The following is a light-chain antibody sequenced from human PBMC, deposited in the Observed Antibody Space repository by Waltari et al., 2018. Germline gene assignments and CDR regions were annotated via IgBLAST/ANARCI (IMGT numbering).Light chain of an antibody. CDR2: DVN. CDR3: CSYAGSTSWL. V-gene: IGLV2-11*01. J-gene: IGLJ3*02. Sequence: QSALTQPRSVSGSPGQSVAISCTGTNSHVGGYNSVSWYQHHPGKAPKLMIYDVNKRPSGVPDRFSGSKSGNTASLTISGLQAEDEAEYYCCSYAGSTSWLFGGGTKLTVL. CDR1: NSHVGGYNS.